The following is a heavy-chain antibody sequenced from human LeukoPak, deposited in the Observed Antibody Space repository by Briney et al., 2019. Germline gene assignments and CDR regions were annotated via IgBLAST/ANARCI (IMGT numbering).Heavy chain of an antibody. CDR3: AREGSGLNWFDP. D-gene: IGHD2-15*01. CDR2: IYYSGST. V-gene: IGHV4-59*01. Sequence: SETLSLTCTVSGGSISSYYWSWIRQPPGKGLEWIGYIYYSGSTNYNPSLKSRVTISVDTSKNQFSLKLSSVTAADTAVYYCAREGSGLNWFDPWGQGTLVTVSS. CDR1: GGSISSYY. J-gene: IGHJ5*02.